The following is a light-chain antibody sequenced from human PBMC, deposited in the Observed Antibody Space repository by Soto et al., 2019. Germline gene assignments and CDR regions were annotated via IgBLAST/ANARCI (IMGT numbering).Light chain of an antibody. Sequence: QSALTQPASVSGSPGQSITISCSGTASEVGGYNLVSWYQQHTAKAPKLLIYAGTQRPSGVSSRFSGSKSGNTASLTISGLQAEDEADYYCCSYASISSYVFGTGTKVTVL. CDR3: CSYASISSYV. J-gene: IGLJ1*01. V-gene: IGLV2-23*01. CDR1: ASEVGGYNL. CDR2: AGT.